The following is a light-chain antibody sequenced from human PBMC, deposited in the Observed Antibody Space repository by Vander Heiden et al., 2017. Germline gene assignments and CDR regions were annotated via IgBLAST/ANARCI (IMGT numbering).Light chain of an antibody. CDR2: GNS. CDR1: SSNIGAGYD. V-gene: IGLV1-40*01. J-gene: IGLJ2*01. Sequence: QSVLTQPPSVSVAPGQRVTISCTGSSSNIGAGYDVHWYQQLPGTAPKLLMYGNSNRPSGVPDRFSGSKSGTSASLAITGLQAEDEADYYCQSYDSRLSGVVFGGGTKLTVL. CDR3: QSYDSRLSGVV.